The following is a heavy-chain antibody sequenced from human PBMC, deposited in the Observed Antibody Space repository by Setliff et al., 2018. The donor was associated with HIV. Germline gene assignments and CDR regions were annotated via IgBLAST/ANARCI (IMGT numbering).Heavy chain of an antibody. CDR3: AREYSFGQYYFDY. D-gene: IGHD5-18*01. V-gene: IGHV4-59*11. Sequence: SETLSLTCTVSGGSISSHYWSWIRQPPGKGLEWIGYIYYSGSTSYNPSLKSRVTISVDTSKNQFSLSLSSVTAADTAVYYCAREYSFGQYYFDYWGRGTLVTVSS. CDR2: IYYSGST. J-gene: IGHJ4*02. CDR1: GGSISSHY.